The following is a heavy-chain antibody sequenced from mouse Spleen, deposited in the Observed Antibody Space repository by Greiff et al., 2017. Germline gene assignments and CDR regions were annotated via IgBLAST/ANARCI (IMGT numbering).Heavy chain of an antibody. V-gene: IGHV1-50*01. J-gene: IGHJ2*01. Sequence: QVQLQQSGAELVKPGASVKLSCKASGYTFTSYWMQWVKQRPGQGLEWIGEIDPSDSYTNYNQKFKGKATLTVDTSSSTAYMQLSSLTSEDSAVYYCATLYYRYDEGDFDYWGQGTTLTVSS. CDR3: ATLYYRYDEGDFDY. CDR2: IDPSDSYT. CDR1: GYTFTSYW. D-gene: IGHD2-14*01.